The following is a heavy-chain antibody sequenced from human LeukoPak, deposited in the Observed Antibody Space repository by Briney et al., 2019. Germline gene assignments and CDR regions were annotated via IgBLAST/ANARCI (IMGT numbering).Heavy chain of an antibody. CDR1: GFTFSSYW. J-gene: IGHJ5*02. D-gene: IGHD2-15*01. Sequence: GGSLRLSCAASGFTFSSYWMSWVRQAPGKGLEWMANIKQDGSEKYYVDSVKGRFTISRDNAKNSLYLQMNSLRAEDTAVYYCARDQGRSGGSCYSVGVNWFDPWGQGTLVTVSS. CDR2: IKQDGSEK. V-gene: IGHV3-7*01. CDR3: ARDQGRSGGSCYSVGVNWFDP.